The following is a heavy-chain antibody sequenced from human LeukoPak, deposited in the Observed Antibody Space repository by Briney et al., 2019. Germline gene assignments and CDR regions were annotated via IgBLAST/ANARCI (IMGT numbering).Heavy chain of an antibody. V-gene: IGHV3-7*05. J-gene: IGHJ6*02. D-gene: IGHD3-3*01. CDR2: IKQEDGSEK. Sequence: PGGSLRLSCAASGFTFSSYWMSWVRQAPGKGLEWVANIKQEDGSEKYYVDSVKGRFTTSRDNAKNSLYLQMNSLRAEDTAVYYCAATLESGDVWGQGTTVTVSS. CDR1: GFTFSSYW. CDR3: AATLESGDV.